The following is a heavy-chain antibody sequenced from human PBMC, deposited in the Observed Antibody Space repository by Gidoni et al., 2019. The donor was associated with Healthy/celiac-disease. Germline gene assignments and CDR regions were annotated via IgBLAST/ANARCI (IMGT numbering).Heavy chain of an antibody. Sequence: EVQLVESGGGLVQPGRSLRLSCTASGFTFGDYAMSWFRQAPVKGLEWVGFIRSKAYGGTTEYAASVKGRCTISRDDSKSIAYLQMNSLKTEDTAVYYGTREGSSWYVSIDYWGQGTRVTVSS. J-gene: IGHJ4*02. V-gene: IGHV3-49*03. D-gene: IGHD6-13*01. CDR1: GFTFGDYA. CDR3: TREGSSWYVSIDY. CDR2: IRSKAYGGTT.